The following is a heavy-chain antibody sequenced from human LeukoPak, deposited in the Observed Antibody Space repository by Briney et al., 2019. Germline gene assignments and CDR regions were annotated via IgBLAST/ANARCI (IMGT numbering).Heavy chain of an antibody. CDR1: GFIVNRNT. CDR2: ISSDGRT. Sequence: GGSLRLSCAASGFIVNRNTMTWVRQAPGKGLECVSLISSDGRTYYADSVKGRFTISRDDSMNTVFLHMNSVRVEDTAVYYCASFSYTYSFYMDVWGKGTTVTVSS. D-gene: IGHD1-1*01. J-gene: IGHJ6*03. V-gene: IGHV3-53*01. CDR3: ASFSYTYSFYMDV.